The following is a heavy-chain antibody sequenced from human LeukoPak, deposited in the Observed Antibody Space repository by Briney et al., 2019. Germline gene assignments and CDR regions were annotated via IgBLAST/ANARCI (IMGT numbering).Heavy chain of an antibody. J-gene: IGHJ4*02. D-gene: IGHD2-15*01. Sequence: GGSLRLSCAASGFTFDDYGMSWVRQAPGKGLEWVSGSNWNGGSTGYADSVKGRFTIFRDNAKNSLYLQMNSLRATDTALYYCATDKVVAAHDTPFDYWGQATLVTVSS. CDR2: SNWNGGST. CDR1: GFTFDDYG. CDR3: ATDKVVAAHDTPFDY. V-gene: IGHV3-20*04.